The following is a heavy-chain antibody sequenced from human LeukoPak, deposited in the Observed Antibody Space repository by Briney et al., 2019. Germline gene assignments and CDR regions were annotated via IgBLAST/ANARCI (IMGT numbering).Heavy chain of an antibody. Sequence: GASLKISCQASGYTVSRYWIGWVRQMPGKGLEWMGIIYPGDSDTRYSPSFQGQVTISADKSINTAYLQWSSLKASDSAMYYCARHIDVVGANLDYWGQGTLVTVSS. CDR3: ARHIDVVGANLDY. D-gene: IGHD1-26*01. CDR2: IYPGDSDT. CDR1: GYTVSRYW. V-gene: IGHV5-51*01. J-gene: IGHJ4*02.